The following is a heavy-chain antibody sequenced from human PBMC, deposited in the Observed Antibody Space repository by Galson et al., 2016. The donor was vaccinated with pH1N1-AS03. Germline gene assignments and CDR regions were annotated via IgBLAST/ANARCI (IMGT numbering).Heavy chain of an antibody. CDR3: ARGRYYAFDI. J-gene: IGHJ3*02. V-gene: IGHV6-1*01. CDR2: TYRRLKWDT. D-gene: IGHD1-1*01. Sequence: CAISGDSVPSNTAASNWSRQSPSGGLEGLGRTYRRLKWDTDYAISVKRRININPDTSKNQFYLQLNSVTPEDTAVYYCARGRYYAFDIWGQGTLVTVSS. CDR1: GDSVPSNTAA.